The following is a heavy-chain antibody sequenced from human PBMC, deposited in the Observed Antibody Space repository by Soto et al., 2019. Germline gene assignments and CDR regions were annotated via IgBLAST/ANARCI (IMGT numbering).Heavy chain of an antibody. CDR1: ENTFTNFF. CDR2: ENLTFGVT. J-gene: IGHJ5*01. Sequence: QGLLIQSGAEVRRPGATVKISCKASENTFTNFFFHWVRQAPGRSLEWLGMENLTFGVTKYEQRFHGRLTITGDTATSTFFLEVSGLTSNDTALYFRARVTFGDYNLLVSWGHGTLNSGSS. CDR3: ARVTFGDYNLLVS. D-gene: IGHD4-17*01. V-gene: IGHV1-46*01.